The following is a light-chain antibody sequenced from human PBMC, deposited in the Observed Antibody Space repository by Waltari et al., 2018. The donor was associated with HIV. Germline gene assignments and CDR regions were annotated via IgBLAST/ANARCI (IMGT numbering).Light chain of an antibody. CDR2: GAS. V-gene: IGKV3-20*01. Sequence: DIVLTQSPGTLSLSPGERATLSCRASQSVSSSYLAWYQQTPGQAPRLLISGASSRATGIPDRFSGSGSGTDFTLTISRLEPEDFAVYYCQQYGSSPRTFGQGTKVEIK. CDR1: QSVSSSY. J-gene: IGKJ1*01. CDR3: QQYGSSPRT.